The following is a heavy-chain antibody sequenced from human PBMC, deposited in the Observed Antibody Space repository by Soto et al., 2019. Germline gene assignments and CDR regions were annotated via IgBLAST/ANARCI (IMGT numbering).Heavy chain of an antibody. J-gene: IGHJ3*02. Sequence: ASVKVSCKASGYTFTGYYMHWVRQAPGQGLEWMGWINPNSGGTNYAQKFQGWVTMTRDTSISTAYMELSRLRSDDTAVYYCARDRPIAAAGDDAFDIWGQGTMVTVSS. CDR1: GYTFTGYY. D-gene: IGHD6-13*01. CDR2: INPNSGGT. CDR3: ARDRPIAAAGDDAFDI. V-gene: IGHV1-2*04.